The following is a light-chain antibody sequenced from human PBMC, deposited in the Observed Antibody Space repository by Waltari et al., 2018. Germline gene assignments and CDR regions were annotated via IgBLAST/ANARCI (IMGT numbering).Light chain of an antibody. CDR1: SGHSTYI. Sequence: QPVLTQSSSTSASLGSSVKLTCTLDSGHSTYIIAWHQQQAGKAPRYLMKLEDSGNYNKGSGGPDRFSGARSGDDGYIAIFSLQSEEEADYYCETWDSNTRVFGGGTKLTVL. J-gene: IGLJ3*02. V-gene: IGLV4-60*03. CDR2: LEDSGNY. CDR3: ETWDSNTRV.